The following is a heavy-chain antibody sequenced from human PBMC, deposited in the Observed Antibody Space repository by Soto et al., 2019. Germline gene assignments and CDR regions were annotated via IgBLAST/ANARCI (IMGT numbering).Heavy chain of an antibody. Sequence: GGSLRLSCAASGFTFSSYAMSWVRQAPGKGLEWVSAISGSGGSTYYADSVKGRFTISRENSKNTLYLQMNSLRAEDTAVYYCAKDASGYCSGGSCPTQYYYYYYMDVWGKGTTVTVSS. V-gene: IGHV3-23*01. CDR1: GFTFSSYA. CDR2: ISGSGGST. J-gene: IGHJ6*03. CDR3: AKDASGYCSGGSCPTQYYYYYYMDV. D-gene: IGHD2-15*01.